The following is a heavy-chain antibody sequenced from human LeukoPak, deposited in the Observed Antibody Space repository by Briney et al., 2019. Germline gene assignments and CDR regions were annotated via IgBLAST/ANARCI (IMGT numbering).Heavy chain of an antibody. D-gene: IGHD3-10*01. CDR2: IYYSGST. CDR3: ARAYGSGSLFDY. V-gene: IGHV4-38-2*02. Sequence: SETLSLTCTVSGYSISSGYYWGWIRQPPGKGLEWIGSIYYSGSTYYNPSLKSRVTISVGTSKNQFSLKLSSVTAADTAVYYCARAYGSGSLFDYWGQGTLVTVSS. CDR1: GYSISSGYY. J-gene: IGHJ4*02.